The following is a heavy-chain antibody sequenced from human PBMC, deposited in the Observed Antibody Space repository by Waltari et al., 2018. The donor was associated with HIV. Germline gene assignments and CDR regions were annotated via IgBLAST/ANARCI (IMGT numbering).Heavy chain of an antibody. CDR3: ALEGGNYVSPLDF. D-gene: IGHD1-26*01. Sequence: QVQLVQSGPEVRKPGSSVKISCKSSGDPFGNYAIAWVRQAPGQGLEWMGRIVPSLSVTTYAEKFQDRVTITADDSTTTAYMELSSLRSGDTALFYCALEGGNYVSPLDFWGQGTLVTVSS. V-gene: IGHV1-69*04. J-gene: IGHJ4*02. CDR1: GDPFGNYA. CDR2: IVPSLSVT.